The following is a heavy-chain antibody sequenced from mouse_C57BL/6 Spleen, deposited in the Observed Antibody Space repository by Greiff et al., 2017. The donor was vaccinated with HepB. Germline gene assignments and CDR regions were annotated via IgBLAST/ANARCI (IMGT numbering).Heavy chain of an antibody. CDR2: IDPETGGT. Sequence: QVQLQQSGAELVRPGASVTLSCKASGYTFTDYEMHWVKQTPVHGLEWIGAIDPETGGTAYNQKFKGKAILTADKSSSTAYMELRSLTSEDSAVYYCTRSGIGAMDYWGQGTSVTVSS. V-gene: IGHV1-15*01. CDR3: TRSGIGAMDY. D-gene: IGHD1-1*01. J-gene: IGHJ4*01. CDR1: GYTFTDYE.